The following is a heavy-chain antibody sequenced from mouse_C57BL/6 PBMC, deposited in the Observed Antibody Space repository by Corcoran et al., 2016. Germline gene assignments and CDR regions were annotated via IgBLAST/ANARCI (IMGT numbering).Heavy chain of an antibody. CDR2: INTYSGVP. J-gene: IGHJ2*01. CDR3: ARDYYGSSTDY. CDR1: GYTFSTYG. V-gene: IGHV9-3*01. Sequence: QIQLVQSGPELKKPGETVKISCKASGYTFSTYGMSWVKQAPGKVLQWMGWINTYSGVPTYADDFKGRFAFSLENSASTAYLQINNLKNEDTATYFCARDYYGSSTDYWGQGTTLTVSS. D-gene: IGHD1-1*01.